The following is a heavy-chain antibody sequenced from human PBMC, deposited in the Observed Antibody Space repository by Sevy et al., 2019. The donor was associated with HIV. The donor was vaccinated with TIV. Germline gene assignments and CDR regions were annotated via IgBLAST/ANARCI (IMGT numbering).Heavy chain of an antibody. CDR2: ILYDGSNK. Sequence: GESLKISCAASGFTFSSYGMLWVRQAPGKGLGWVTSILYDGSNKYYADSLKGRFTIPRDNSNNMQYVQMNSLRVEDTAIYYCARGLAARPGYYYGLDVWGQGTTVTVSS. D-gene: IGHD6-6*01. V-gene: IGHV3-30*03. CDR1: GFTFSSYG. CDR3: ARGLAARPGYYYGLDV. J-gene: IGHJ6*02.